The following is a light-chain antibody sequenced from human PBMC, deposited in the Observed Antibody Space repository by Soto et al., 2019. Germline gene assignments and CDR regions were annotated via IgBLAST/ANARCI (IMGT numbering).Light chain of an antibody. CDR1: SSDVGAHNF. J-gene: IGLJ3*02. CDR3: CSYVDTDTWV. V-gene: IGLV2-14*01. Sequence: QSALTQPASVSGSPGQSITISCTGTSSDVGAHNFVSWYQQHPGKAPKLMIYEVSNRPSGVSDRFSGSKSGNTASLTISGLQAEDEADYYCCSYVDTDTWVFGGGTKVTVL. CDR2: EVS.